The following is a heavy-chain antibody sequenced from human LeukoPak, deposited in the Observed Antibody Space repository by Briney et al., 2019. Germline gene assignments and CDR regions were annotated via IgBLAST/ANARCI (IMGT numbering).Heavy chain of an antibody. J-gene: IGHJ6*02. CDR1: GFTFSSYG. V-gene: IGHV3-33*01. D-gene: IGHD1-1*01. Sequence: PGGSLRLSCAASGFTFSSYGMHWVRQAPGKGLEWVAVIWYDGSNKYYADSVKGRFTISRDNSKNTLYLQMNSLRAEDTAVCYCARVLYYYYGMDVWSQGTTVTVSS. CDR3: ARVLYYYYGMDV. CDR2: IWYDGSNK.